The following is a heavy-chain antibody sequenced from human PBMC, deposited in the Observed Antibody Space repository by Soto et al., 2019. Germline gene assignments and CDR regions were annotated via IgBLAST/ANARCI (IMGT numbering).Heavy chain of an antibody. J-gene: IGHJ4*02. V-gene: IGHV4-39*07. Sequence: SETLSLTCTVSGDSISSSNYYWGWIRQPPGKGLEWIANIYYSGITYCNPSLKSRVAISVDTSKNQFSLKLSSVTAADTAVYYCARRWGPTFDFWGQGTLVTVSS. CDR2: IYYSGIT. D-gene: IGHD1-26*01. CDR3: ARRWGPTFDF. CDR1: GDSISSSNYY.